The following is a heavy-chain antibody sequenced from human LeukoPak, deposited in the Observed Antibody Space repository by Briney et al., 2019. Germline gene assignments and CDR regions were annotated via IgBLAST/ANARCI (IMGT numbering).Heavy chain of an antibody. Sequence: ASVKVSCKASGYTFTSYAMNWVRQAPGQGLEWMGWINTNTGNPTYAQGFTGRFVFSLDTSVSTAYLQISSLKAEDTAVYYCARVPYQWLQLWLLHFDYWGQGTLVTVSS. CDR2: INTNTGNP. J-gene: IGHJ4*02. CDR1: GYTFTSYA. D-gene: IGHD5-18*01. CDR3: ARVPYQWLQLWLLHFDY. V-gene: IGHV7-4-1*02.